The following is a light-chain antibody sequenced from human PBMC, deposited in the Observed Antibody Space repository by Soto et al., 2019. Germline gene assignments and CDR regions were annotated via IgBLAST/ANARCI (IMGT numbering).Light chain of an antibody. Sequence: EIVLTQSPGTLSLSPGERATLSCRASQNISNNYLAWYQQKPGQPPRLLIYGAYTRATGIPDRFSGSGSGTDFTLSISGLEPEDFAVFYCQHYGSAPPLSFGPGTKVDI. V-gene: IGKV3-20*01. CDR3: QHYGSAPPLS. J-gene: IGKJ3*01. CDR1: QNISNNY. CDR2: GAY.